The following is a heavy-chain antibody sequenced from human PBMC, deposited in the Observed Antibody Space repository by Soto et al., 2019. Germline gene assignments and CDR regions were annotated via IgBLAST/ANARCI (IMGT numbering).Heavy chain of an antibody. V-gene: IGHV1-3*01. D-gene: IGHD4-17*01. Sequence: QVHLVQSGAEVKQPGASVKVSCKASGYSFTSYGMHWVRQAPGQRLEWMGWINPDNGITKYSQRFQGRVSITSDTSATTAYMELSSLTSEDTAIYYCAKDAWVTTWQMDPWGQGTLVSVSS. J-gene: IGHJ5*02. CDR3: AKDAWVTTWQMDP. CDR1: GYSFTSYG. CDR2: INPDNGIT.